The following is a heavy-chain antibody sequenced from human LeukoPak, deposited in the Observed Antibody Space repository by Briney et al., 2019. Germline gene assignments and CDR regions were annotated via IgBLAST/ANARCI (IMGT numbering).Heavy chain of an antibody. CDR3: AKGPTQLQPYDY. Sequence: GGSLRLSYAASGFTFSSYGMHWVRQAPGKGLEWVAFIRYDGSNKYYADSVKGRFTISRDSSKNTLYLQMNSLRAEDTAVYYCAKGPTQLQPYDYWGQGTLVTVSS. CDR2: IRYDGSNK. CDR1: GFTFSSYG. V-gene: IGHV3-30*02. J-gene: IGHJ4*02. D-gene: IGHD4-23*01.